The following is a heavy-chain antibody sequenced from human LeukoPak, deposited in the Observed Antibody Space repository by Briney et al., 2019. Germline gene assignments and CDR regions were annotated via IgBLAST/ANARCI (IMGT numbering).Heavy chain of an antibody. CDR3: ARARSSSWYVAAMDV. D-gene: IGHD6-13*01. V-gene: IGHV3-30*02. CDR2: IRYDGSNK. CDR1: GFTFSSYG. J-gene: IGHJ6*03. Sequence: GGSLRLSCAASGFTFSSYGMHWVRQAPGKGLEWVAFIRYDGSNKYYADSVKGRFTISRDNSKNTLYLQMNSLRAEDTAVYYCARARSSSWYVAAMDVWGKGTTVTISS.